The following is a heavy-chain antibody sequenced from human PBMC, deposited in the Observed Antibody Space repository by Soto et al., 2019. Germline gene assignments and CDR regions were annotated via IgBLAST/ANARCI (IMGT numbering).Heavy chain of an antibody. V-gene: IGHV1-2*04. CDR2: INPNSGGT. J-gene: IGHJ3*02. CDR3: ARGWRWWYDGDAFDI. CDR1: GYTFTGYY. Sequence: QVQLVQSGAEVKKPGASVKVSCKASGYTFTGYYMHWVRQAPGQGLEWMGWINPNSGGTNYAQKFQGWVTITRETSISTAYMELSRLRSDDTAVYYCARGWRWWYDGDAFDIWGQGTMVTVSS. D-gene: IGHD2-15*01.